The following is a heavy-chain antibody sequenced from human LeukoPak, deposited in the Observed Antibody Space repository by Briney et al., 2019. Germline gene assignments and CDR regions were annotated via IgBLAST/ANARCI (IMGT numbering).Heavy chain of an antibody. Sequence: ASGKVSCKVSGYTLTELSMHWVRQAPGKGLEWMGGFDPEDGETIYAQKFQGRVTITADESTSTVYMELSRLRSDDTAVYYCARGHHSGSYRVLLGELVRGYNWFDPWGQGTLVTVSS. CDR1: GYTLTELS. CDR2: FDPEDGET. J-gene: IGHJ5*02. D-gene: IGHD1-26*01. V-gene: IGHV1-24*01. CDR3: ARGHHSGSYRVLLGELVRGYNWFDP.